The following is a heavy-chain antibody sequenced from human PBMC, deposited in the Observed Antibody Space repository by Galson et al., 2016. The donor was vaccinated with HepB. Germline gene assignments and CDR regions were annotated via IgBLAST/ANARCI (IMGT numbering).Heavy chain of an antibody. CDR1: GGSISSGGYY. CDR2: IYYSGST. Sequence: TLSLTCTVSGGSISSGGYYWSWIRQHPGKGLEWIGYIYYSGSTYYNPSLRSRVTISADTSKNQFSLKLSSVTAADTAVYYCASWGYSSSRYSEYWGQGTLVTVSS. V-gene: IGHV4-31*03. J-gene: IGHJ4*02. CDR3: ASWGYSSSRYSEY. D-gene: IGHD6-13*01.